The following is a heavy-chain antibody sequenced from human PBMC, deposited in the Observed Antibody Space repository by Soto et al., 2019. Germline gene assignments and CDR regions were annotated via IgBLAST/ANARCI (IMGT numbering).Heavy chain of an antibody. Sequence: LVTLSLTSAVSYDYSRGSQGCRRVRLPPGKGLEWIGEISHTGTTNYNPSLKSRVTMSVDKPKNQFSLNLTSVTAADTAVYYCARVVSSRDEYFDYWGQGTVVTVSS. D-gene: IGHD2-2*01. CDR3: ARVVSSRDEYFDY. CDR1: YDYSRGSQG. CDR2: ISHTGTT. J-gene: IGHJ4*02. V-gene: IGHV4-4*02.